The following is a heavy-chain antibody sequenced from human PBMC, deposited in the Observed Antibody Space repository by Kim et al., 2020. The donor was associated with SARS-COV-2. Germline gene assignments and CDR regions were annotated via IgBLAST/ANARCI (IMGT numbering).Heavy chain of an antibody. V-gene: IGHV3-21*01. CDR3: ARGWGEDDILTALDY. D-gene: IGHD3-9*01. J-gene: IGHJ4*02. CDR2: ISSSSSYI. CDR1: GFTFSSYS. Sequence: GGSLRLSCAASGFTFSSYSMNWVRQAPGKGLEWVSSISSSSSYIYYADSVKGRFTISRDNAKNSLYLQMNSLRAEDTAVYYCARGWGEDDILTALDYWGQGTLVTVSS.